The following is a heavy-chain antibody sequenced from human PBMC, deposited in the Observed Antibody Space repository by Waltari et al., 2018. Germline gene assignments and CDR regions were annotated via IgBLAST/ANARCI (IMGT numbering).Heavy chain of an antibody. CDR3: ASVQRRWSMDV. V-gene: IGHV3-7*01. CDR2: IKEDGGEK. D-gene: IGHD6-25*01. J-gene: IGHJ6*02. Sequence: EVQLVESGGGLVQYGDSLRLSCAASGFSFSSYWMNWVRQTPGKGLEWVANIKEDGGEKYYVDSVKGRFTISRDNAKNSLYLQMNSLRVEDTAVYFCASVQRRWSMDVWGQGTTVTVSS. CDR1: GFSFSSYW.